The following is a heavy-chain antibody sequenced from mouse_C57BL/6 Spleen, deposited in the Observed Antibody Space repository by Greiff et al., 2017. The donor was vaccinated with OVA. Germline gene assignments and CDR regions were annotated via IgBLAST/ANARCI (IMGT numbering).Heavy chain of an antibody. Sequence: VQLMESGAELVKPGASVKISCKASGYAFSSYWMNWVKQRPGKGLEWIGQIYPGDGDTNYNGKFKGKATLTADKSSSTAYMQLSSLTSEDSAVYFCARWGLAWFAYWGQGTLVTVSA. CDR2: IYPGDGDT. CDR1: GYAFSSYW. V-gene: IGHV1-80*01. CDR3: ARWGLAWFAY. J-gene: IGHJ3*01.